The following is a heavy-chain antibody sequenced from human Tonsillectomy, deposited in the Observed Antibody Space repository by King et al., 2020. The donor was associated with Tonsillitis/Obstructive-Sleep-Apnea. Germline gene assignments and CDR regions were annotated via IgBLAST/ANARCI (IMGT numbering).Heavy chain of an antibody. D-gene: IGHD5-18*01. CDR1: GFTFGDYA. V-gene: IGHV3-49*04. CDR2: IRSKAYGGKT. Sequence: VQLVESGGGLVQPGRSLRLSCTASGFTFGDYAMSWVRQAPGKGLEWVGFIRSKAYGGKTKYAAAGKGRFTIARDDSKSIAYLQMNSLKTEDTAVYYCTRVPYSNGPYFFDYWGQGTLVTVSS. J-gene: IGHJ4*02. CDR3: TRVPYSNGPYFFDY.